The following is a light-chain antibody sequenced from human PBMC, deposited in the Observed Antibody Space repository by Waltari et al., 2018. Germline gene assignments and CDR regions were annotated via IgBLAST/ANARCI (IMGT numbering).Light chain of an antibody. CDR1: QSVGRN. CDR3: QHYLRLPVA. J-gene: IGKJ1*01. CDR2: GAS. V-gene: IGKV3-20*01. Sequence: EIVLTQSPGPLSLSPGERAIVSCRASQSVGRNLAWYQQKPGQAPRLLIYGASNRATGIPDRFVGSGSGTEFSLTISGLEPEDSAVYYCQHYLRLPVAFGQGTKVEIK.